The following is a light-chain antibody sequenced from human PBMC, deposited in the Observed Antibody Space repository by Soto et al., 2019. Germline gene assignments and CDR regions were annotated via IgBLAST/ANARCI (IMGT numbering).Light chain of an antibody. CDR1: SSNIGRNT. CDR3: AAWDERLNGWV. J-gene: IGLJ3*02. CDR2: SNN. Sequence: QSVLTQSPSASGTPGQRVTISCSGSSSNIGRNTVNWYQQLPGTAPKLLIYSNNQRPSGVPDRFSGSKSGTSASLAISGLQSEDEADYYCAAWDERLNGWVLGGGTKVTVL. V-gene: IGLV1-44*01.